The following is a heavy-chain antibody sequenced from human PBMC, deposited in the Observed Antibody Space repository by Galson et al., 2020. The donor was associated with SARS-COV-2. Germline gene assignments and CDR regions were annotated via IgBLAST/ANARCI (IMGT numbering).Heavy chain of an antibody. D-gene: IGHD5-12*01. CDR2: ISAYNGNT. CDR3: AREYSGYDFGDY. CDR1: GYTFTSYG. J-gene: IGHJ4*02. V-gene: IGHV1-18*04. Sequence: VSVKVSCKASGYTFTSYGISWVRQAPGQGLEWMGWISAYNGNTNYAQKLQGRVTMTTDTSTSTAYMELRSLRSDDTAVYYCAREYSGYDFGDYWGQGTLVTVSS.